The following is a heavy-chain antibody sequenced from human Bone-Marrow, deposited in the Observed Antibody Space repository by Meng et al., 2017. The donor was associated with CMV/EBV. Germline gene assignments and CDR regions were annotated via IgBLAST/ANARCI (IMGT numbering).Heavy chain of an antibody. V-gene: IGHV4-34*01. D-gene: IGHD2-2*01. Sequence: SETLSLTCAVYGGSFSGYYWSWIRQPPGKGLEWIGEINHSGSTNYNPSLKSRVTISVDTSKNQFSLKLSSVTAADTAVYYCARGDCSSTSCYAYYYYGMDVWGQGTTVTGSS. CDR2: INHSGST. J-gene: IGHJ6*01. CDR3: ARGDCSSTSCYAYYYYGMDV. CDR1: GGSFSGYY.